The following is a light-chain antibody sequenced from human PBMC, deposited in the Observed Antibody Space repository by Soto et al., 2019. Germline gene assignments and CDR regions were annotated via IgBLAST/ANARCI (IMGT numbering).Light chain of an antibody. CDR2: GAS. V-gene: IGKV3-20*01. CDR3: QQYGNAPRT. CDR1: QSLTSSY. Sequence: VLTQYPRTIALSRGERATLSRRASQSLTSSYLAWYQQKPGQAPRLLMSGASSRATGIPDRFSGSGSGTDFTITISRLQYEDCAVYYCQQYGNAPRTFGQGTKVDIK. J-gene: IGKJ1*01.